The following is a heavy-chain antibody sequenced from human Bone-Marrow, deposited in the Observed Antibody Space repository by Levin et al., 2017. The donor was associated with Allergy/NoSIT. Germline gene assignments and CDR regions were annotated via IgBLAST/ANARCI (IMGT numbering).Heavy chain of an antibody. Sequence: GGSLRLSCAASGFTFSSYSMNWVRQAPGKGLEWVSSISSSSSYIYYADSVKGRFTISRDNAKNSLYLQMNSLRAEDTAVYYCASVGYCSSTSCQNPHFDYWGQGTLVTVSS. D-gene: IGHD2-2*01. CDR1: GFTFSSYS. CDR3: ASVGYCSSTSCQNPHFDY. J-gene: IGHJ4*02. CDR2: ISSSSSYI. V-gene: IGHV3-21*01.